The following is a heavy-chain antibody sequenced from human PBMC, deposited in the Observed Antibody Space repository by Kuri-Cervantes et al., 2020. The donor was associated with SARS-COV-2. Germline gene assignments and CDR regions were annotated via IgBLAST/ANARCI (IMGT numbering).Heavy chain of an antibody. V-gene: IGHV3-30*04. CDR2: ISYDGSNK. J-gene: IGHJ3*02. D-gene: IGHD6-13*01. CDR1: GFTFSSYA. Sequence: LSLTCAAPGFTFSSYAMHWVRQAPGKGLEWVAVISYDGSNKYYADSVKGRFTISRDNSKNTLYLQMHSLRAEDTAVYYCARDLNRYSSSWGAFDIWGQGTMVTVSS. CDR3: ARDLNRYSSSWGAFDI.